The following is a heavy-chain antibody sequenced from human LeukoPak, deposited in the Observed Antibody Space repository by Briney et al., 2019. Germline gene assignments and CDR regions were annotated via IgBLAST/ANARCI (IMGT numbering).Heavy chain of an antibody. CDR2: ISGSDGKT. Sequence: PGGSLRLSCAASGFTFSDYYMSWIRQAPGKGLEWVSSISGSDGKTYYADSVKGRFTISRDNSKNTLYLQMNSLRAEDMAVYYRARPLRVWSDDWYFDLWGRGTLVTVSS. CDR1: GFTFSDYY. V-gene: IGHV3-23*01. J-gene: IGHJ2*01. CDR3: ARPLRVWSDDWYFDL. D-gene: IGHD3-3*01.